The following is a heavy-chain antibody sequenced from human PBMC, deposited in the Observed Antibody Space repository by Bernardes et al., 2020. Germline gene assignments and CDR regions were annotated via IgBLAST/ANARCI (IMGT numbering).Heavy chain of an antibody. CDR2: ISSSSSTI. CDR3: ARDSETTVTTYYYYGMDV. Sequence: GGSLRLSCAASGFTFSSYSMNWVRQAPGKGLEWVSYISSSSSTIYYADSVKGRFTISRDNAKNSLYLQMNSLRDEDTAVYYCARDSETTVTTYYYYGMDVWGQGTTVTVSS. CDR1: GFTFSSYS. D-gene: IGHD4-4*01. V-gene: IGHV3-48*02. J-gene: IGHJ6*02.